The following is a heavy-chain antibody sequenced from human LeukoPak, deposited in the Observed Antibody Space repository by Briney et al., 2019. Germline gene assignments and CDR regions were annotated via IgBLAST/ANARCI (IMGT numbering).Heavy chain of an antibody. J-gene: IGHJ4*02. V-gene: IGHV3-7*01. CDR1: GFTFSNYW. Sequence: GGSLRLSCAASGFTFSNYWMSWVRQAPGKGLEWVANIKQDGSEEYYVDSVKGRFTISRDNAKNSLYLQMNSLRAEDTAVYYCARGASYGSGSYYVDYWGQGTLVTVSS. CDR2: IKQDGSEE. CDR3: ARGASYGSGSYYVDY. D-gene: IGHD3-10*01.